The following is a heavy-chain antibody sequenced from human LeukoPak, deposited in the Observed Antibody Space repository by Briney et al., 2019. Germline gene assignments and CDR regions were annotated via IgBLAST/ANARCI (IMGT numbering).Heavy chain of an antibody. V-gene: IGHV4-39*07. CDR1: GGSISSSSYY. D-gene: IGHD3-3*01. CDR2: IYYSGST. CDR3: ARAHHQRITIFGVVPPNLFRQPYYYYMDV. J-gene: IGHJ6*03. Sequence: SETLSLTCTVSGGSISSSSYYWGWIRQPPGKGLEWIGSIYYSGSTYYNPSLKGRVTISVDTSKNQFSLKLSSVTAADTAVYYCARAHHQRITIFGVVPPNLFRQPYYYYMDVWGKGTTVTVSS.